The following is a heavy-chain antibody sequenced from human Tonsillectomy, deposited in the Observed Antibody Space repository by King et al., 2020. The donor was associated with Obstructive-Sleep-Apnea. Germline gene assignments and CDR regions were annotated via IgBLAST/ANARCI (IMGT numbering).Heavy chain of an antibody. CDR3: ARESTITDYYYGMDV. J-gene: IGHJ6*02. V-gene: IGHV3-30*04. CDR1: GFTLSNNA. Sequence: QLVESGGGVVQPGRSLRLSCAASGFTLSNNAMHWVRQAPGKGLEWVAVISYDGSNKYYADSGKGRFTISRDISKNTLNLQMHSLRAEDTAVYYCARESTITDYYYGMDVWGQGTTVTVSS. CDR2: ISYDGSNK. D-gene: IGHD1-14*01.